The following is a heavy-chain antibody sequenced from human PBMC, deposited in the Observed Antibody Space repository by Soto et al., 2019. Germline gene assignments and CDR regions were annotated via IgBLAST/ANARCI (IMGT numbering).Heavy chain of an antibody. CDR3: TGEVASGY. Sequence: GGSLRLSCAVSGFTVSTYGMHWVRQAPGKGLEWVAVISRDGGTKYYADSVKGRFTISRDNSRNTQFLEMNSLRGDDMAVYYCTGEVASGYWGQGTLVTVSS. CDR2: ISRDGGTK. V-gene: IGHV3-30*03. CDR1: GFTVSTYG. D-gene: IGHD2-8*02. J-gene: IGHJ4*02.